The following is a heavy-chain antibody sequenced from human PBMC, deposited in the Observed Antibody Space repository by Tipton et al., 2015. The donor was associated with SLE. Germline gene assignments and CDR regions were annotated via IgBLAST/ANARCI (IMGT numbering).Heavy chain of an antibody. CDR1: GFTFDDYA. V-gene: IGHV3-9*01. D-gene: IGHD4/OR15-4a*01. CDR3: AKDRVRPNYYFDN. CDR2: ISWNSGSI. Sequence: SLRLSCAASGFTFDDYAMHWVRQAPGKGLEWVSGISWNSGSIGYADSVKGRFTISRDNSKNTLYLQMNSLRAEDTAVYYCAKDRVRPNYYFDNWGQGTLVTVSS. J-gene: IGHJ4*02.